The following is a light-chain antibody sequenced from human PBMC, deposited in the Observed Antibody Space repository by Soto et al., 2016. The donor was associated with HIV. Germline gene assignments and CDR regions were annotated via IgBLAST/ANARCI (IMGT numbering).Light chain of an antibody. CDR2: AAS. Sequence: DIQMTQSPSSLSASVGDRVTITCRASQSISTYLNWYQQKPGKAPKLLIYAASTLQSGVPSRFGGSGSGTDFTLTISSLQPEDFATYYCQQFGNSPYTFGQGTKLEIK. CDR3: QQFGNSPYT. J-gene: IGKJ2*01. CDR1: QSISTY. V-gene: IGKV1-39*01.